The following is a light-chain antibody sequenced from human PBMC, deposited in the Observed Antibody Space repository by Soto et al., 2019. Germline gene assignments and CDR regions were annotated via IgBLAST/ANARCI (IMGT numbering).Light chain of an antibody. CDR1: SFNIGNNY. Sequence: QSVLTQPPSVSAAPGQKVTISCSGSSFNIGNNYVSWYQQLPGTAPKLLICDNNKRPSGIPDRFSGSKSGTSATLGITGLQTGDEADYYCGTWDSSLSAVVFGGGTKLTVL. CDR2: DNN. CDR3: GTWDSSLSAVV. J-gene: IGLJ2*01. V-gene: IGLV1-51*01.